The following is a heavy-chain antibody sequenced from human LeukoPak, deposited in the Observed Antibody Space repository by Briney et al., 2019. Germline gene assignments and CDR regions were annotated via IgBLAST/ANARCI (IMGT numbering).Heavy chain of an antibody. Sequence: SCKASGYTFTSYYMHWVRQAPGKGLEWVAVISYDGSNKYYADSVKGRFTISRDNSKNTLYLQMNSLRAEDTAVYYCAKEDTELLPDYWGQGTLVTVSS. D-gene: IGHD1-14*01. V-gene: IGHV3-30*18. J-gene: IGHJ4*02. CDR3: AKEDTELLPDY. CDR1: GYTFTSYY. CDR2: ISYDGSNK.